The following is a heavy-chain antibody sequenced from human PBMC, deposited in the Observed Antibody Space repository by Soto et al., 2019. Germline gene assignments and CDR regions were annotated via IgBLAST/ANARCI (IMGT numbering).Heavy chain of an antibody. D-gene: IGHD4-17*01. J-gene: IGHJ3*02. CDR1: SGSISSSNW. CDR3: GSRDYTDAFDI. Sequence: SETLSLTCAVSSGSISSSNWWSWVRQPPGKGLEWIGEIYHSGSTNYNPSLKSRVTISVDKSKNQFSLKLSSVTAADTAVYYCGSRDYTDAFDIWGQGTMVTVSS. CDR2: IYHSGST. V-gene: IGHV4-4*02.